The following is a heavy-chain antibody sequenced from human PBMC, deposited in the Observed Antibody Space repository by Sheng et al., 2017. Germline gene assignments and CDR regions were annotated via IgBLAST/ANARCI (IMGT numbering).Heavy chain of an antibody. CDR1: GGSISNYY. CDR3: ARGPNGEAAFDI. Sequence: QVQLQESGPGLVKPSETLSLTCTVSGGSISNYYWSWIRQPPGKGLEWIGYIYSSGSTNYNPSLKSRVTISVDTSKNQFSLILNSVTAADTAVFYCARGPNGEAAFDIWGQGTLVTVSS. D-gene: IGHD1-1*01. J-gene: IGHJ3*02. V-gene: IGHV4-59*01. CDR2: IYSSGST.